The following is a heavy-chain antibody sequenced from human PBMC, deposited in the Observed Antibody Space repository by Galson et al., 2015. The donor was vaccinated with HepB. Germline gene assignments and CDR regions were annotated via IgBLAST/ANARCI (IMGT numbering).Heavy chain of an antibody. CDR2: IYYSGST. V-gene: IGHV4-31*03. CDR3: ARGPLPAAKSGAKGAFDI. J-gene: IGHJ3*02. CDR1: GGSISSGGYY. D-gene: IGHD2-2*01. Sequence: TLSLTCTVSGGSISSGGYYWSWIRQHPGKGLEWIGYIYYSGSTYYNPSLKSRVTISVDTSKNQFSLKLSSVTAADTAVYYRARGPLPAAKSGAKGAFDIWGQGTMVTVSS.